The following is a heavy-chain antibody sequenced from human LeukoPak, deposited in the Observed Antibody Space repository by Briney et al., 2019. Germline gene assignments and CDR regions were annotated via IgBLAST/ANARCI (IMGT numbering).Heavy chain of an antibody. D-gene: IGHD3-22*01. Sequence: ASVKVSCKASGYTFTGDFIHWVRQAPGQGLEWMGWIDSDSGGTNYAQKLQGRVTMTTDTSTSTAYMELRSLRSDDTAVYYCARVLDTYYYDSSGRSELDYWGQGTLVTVSS. CDR3: ARVLDTYYYDSSGRSELDY. CDR1: GYTFTGDF. J-gene: IGHJ4*02. CDR2: IDSDSGGT. V-gene: IGHV1-18*04.